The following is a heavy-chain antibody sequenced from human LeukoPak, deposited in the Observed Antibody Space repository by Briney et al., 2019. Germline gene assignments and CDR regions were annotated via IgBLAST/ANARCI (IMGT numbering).Heavy chain of an antibody. V-gene: IGHV3-48*03. Sequence: GGSLRLSCADSGFTFSSYEMNWVRQAPRKGLEWVSYISSSGSTIYYADSVKGRFTISRDNAKNSLYLQMNSLRAEDTAVYYCARNNPDYGELAGFDYWGQGTLVTVSS. J-gene: IGHJ4*02. CDR3: ARNNPDYGELAGFDY. CDR1: GFTFSSYE. D-gene: IGHD4-17*01. CDR2: ISSSGSTI.